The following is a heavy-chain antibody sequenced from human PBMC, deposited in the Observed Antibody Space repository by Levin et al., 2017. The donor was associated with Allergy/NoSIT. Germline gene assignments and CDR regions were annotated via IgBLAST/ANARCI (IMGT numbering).Heavy chain of an antibody. CDR2: ISYDGSNK. CDR1: GFTFSSYA. CDR3: ARDPFRSSAVGWFDP. D-gene: IGHD2-2*01. J-gene: IGHJ5*02. V-gene: IGHV3-30*04. Sequence: PGGSLRLSCAASGFTFSSYAMHWVRQAPGKGLEWVAVISYDGSNKYYADSVKGRFTISRDNSKNTLYLQMNSLRAEDTAVYYCARDPFRSSAVGWFDPWGQGTLVTVSS.